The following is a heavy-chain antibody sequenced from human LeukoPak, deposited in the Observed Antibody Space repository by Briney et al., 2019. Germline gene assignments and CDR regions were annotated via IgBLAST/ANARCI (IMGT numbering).Heavy chain of an antibody. J-gene: IGHJ4*02. V-gene: IGHV1-18*01. D-gene: IGHD6-19*01. CDR1: GYTFTSYG. CDR2: ISAYNGNT. CDR3: ARVRRIAVAGTDTAFVFDY. Sequence: ASVKVSCKASGYTFTSYGISWVRQAPGQGLEWMGWISAYNGNTNYAQKLQGRVTMTTDTSTSTAYMELRSLRSDDTAVYYCARVRRIAVAGTDTAFVFDYWGQGTLVTVSS.